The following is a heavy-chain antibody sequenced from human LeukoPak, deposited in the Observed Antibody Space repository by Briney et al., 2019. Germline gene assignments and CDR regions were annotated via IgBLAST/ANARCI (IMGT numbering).Heavy chain of an antibody. CDR1: GFTFSSYW. Sequence: GGSLRLSCAASGFTFSSYWMSWVRQAPGKGLEWVANIKQDGSEKYYVDSVKGRFTISRDNAKNSLYLQMNSLRAEDTAVYYCARGQWLPPNYFDYWGQGTLVTVSS. D-gene: IGHD6-19*01. J-gene: IGHJ4*02. CDR3: ARGQWLPPNYFDY. V-gene: IGHV3-7*01. CDR2: IKQDGSEK.